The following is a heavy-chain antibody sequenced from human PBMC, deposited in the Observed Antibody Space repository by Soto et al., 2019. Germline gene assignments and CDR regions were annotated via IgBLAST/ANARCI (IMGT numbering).Heavy chain of an antibody. D-gene: IGHD5-18*01. CDR1: GFTFSSYG. CDR3: ARDIARAMFRINYGMDV. CDR2: LWYDGSSK. V-gene: IGHV3-33*01. J-gene: IGHJ6*02. Sequence: QVQLVAAGGGVVQPGRSLRLSCAASGFTFSSYGMHWVRQAPGKGLEWGAVLWYDGSSKYYADSVKGRFTLHRDNSKNAPYLQMNSLRAEDTAVYYCARDIARAMFRINYGMDVWGQGTTVTVSS.